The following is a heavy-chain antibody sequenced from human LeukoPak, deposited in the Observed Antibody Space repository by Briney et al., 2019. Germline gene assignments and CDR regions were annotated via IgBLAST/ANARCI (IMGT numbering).Heavy chain of an antibody. CDR2: IRDKANSYAT. D-gene: IGHD6-19*01. Sequence: GGSLRLSCAASGFTFSGSAIHWVRQASGKGPEWVGRIRDKANSYATAYIASVKGRFTISRDDSKNTAYLQMSSLKTEDTAVYYCARAGYSSGWYRGKYYYYGMDVWGQGTTVTVSS. CDR3: ARAGYSSGWYRGKYYYYGMDV. V-gene: IGHV3-73*01. CDR1: GFTFSGSA. J-gene: IGHJ6*02.